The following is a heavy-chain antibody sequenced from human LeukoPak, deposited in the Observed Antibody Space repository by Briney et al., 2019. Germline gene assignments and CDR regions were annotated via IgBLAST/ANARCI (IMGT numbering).Heavy chain of an antibody. J-gene: IGHJ4*02. CDR1: GFTFTNYA. D-gene: IGHD6-6*01. Sequence: GGSLRLSCAASGFTFTNYAMCWVRRAPGKGLEWVAVISYDGSNKYYADSVKGRFTISRDNSKNTLYLQMNSLRAEDTAVYYCARSPTSEYSSLGYWGQGTLVTVSS. CDR3: ARSPTSEYSSLGY. CDR2: ISYDGSNK. V-gene: IGHV3-30-3*01.